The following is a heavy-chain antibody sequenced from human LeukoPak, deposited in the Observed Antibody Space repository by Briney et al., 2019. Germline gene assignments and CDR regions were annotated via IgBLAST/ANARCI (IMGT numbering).Heavy chain of an antibody. CDR3: AKALGYYRD. D-gene: IGHD3-10*01. CDR2: ITGSGGST. J-gene: IGHJ4*02. CDR1: GFTFNNYG. Sequence: GGSLRLSCAASGFTFNNYGMSWVRQAPGKGLEWVSTITGSGGSTYYADSVKGRFTISRDNSKNTLYLQMNTLRAEDTAVYYCAKALGYYRDWGQGTLVTVSS. V-gene: IGHV3-23*01.